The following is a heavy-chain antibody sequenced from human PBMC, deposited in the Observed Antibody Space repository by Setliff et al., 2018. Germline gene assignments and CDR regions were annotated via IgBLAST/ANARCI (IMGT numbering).Heavy chain of an antibody. CDR2: INHSGGT. Sequence: SETLSLTCTVSGFTFSSYSMNWVRQPPGKGLEWIGEINHSGGTNYNPSLKSRVTISVDTSKNQFSLKLSSVTAADTAVYYCARGSQYYNFWSGYHLDYYYYGMDVWGQGTTVTVSS. CDR3: ARGSQYYNFWSGYHLDYYYYGMDV. CDR1: GFTFSSYS. J-gene: IGHJ6*02. V-gene: IGHV4-34*01. D-gene: IGHD3-3*01.